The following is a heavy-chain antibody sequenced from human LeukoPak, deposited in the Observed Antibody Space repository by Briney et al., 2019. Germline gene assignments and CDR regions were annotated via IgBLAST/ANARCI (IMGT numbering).Heavy chain of an antibody. CDR2: INHSGST. CDR3: ARERRWSIWSGYYYGMDV. Sequence: SETLSLTCAVYGGSFSGYYWSWIRQPPGKGLEWIGEINHSGSTNYNPSLKSRVTISVDTSKNQFSLKPSSVTAADTAVYYCARERRWSIWSGYYYGMDVWGQGTTVTVSS. CDR1: GGSFSGYY. D-gene: IGHD3-3*01. V-gene: IGHV4-34*01. J-gene: IGHJ6*02.